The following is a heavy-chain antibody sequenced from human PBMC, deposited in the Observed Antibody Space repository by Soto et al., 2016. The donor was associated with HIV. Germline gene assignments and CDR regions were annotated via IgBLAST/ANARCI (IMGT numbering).Heavy chain of an antibody. CDR3: ARDPYYHYMDV. V-gene: IGHV3-73*01. J-gene: IGHJ6*03. CDR1: GFIFSDSA. Sequence: EVQLVESGGGVVRPGGSLRLSCAASGFIFSDSAIHWVRQAPGKGLEWVGHIRTKGNNYATAFSASVKGRFTISRDDSKNTAYLQMNSLKTEDTAVYYCARDPYYHYMDVWGKGTTVTVSS. CDR2: IRTKGNNYAT.